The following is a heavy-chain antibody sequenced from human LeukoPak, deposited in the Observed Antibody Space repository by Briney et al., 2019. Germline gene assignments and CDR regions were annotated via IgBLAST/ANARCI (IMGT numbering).Heavy chain of an antibody. CDR2: MFYSGST. CDR3: AVAGVRYYDSSGLHAFDF. CDR1: GCSISSRSHC. D-gene: IGHD3-22*01. Sequence: ASETLSRTCTVSGCSISSRSHCWGCIRQPPGKGLEWIGTMFYSGSTYYNPSLNSRVAISVDTSENQFSLELNSETAAHTAVYYRAVAGVRYYDSSGLHAFDFWGRGTMVTVSS. J-gene: IGHJ3*01. V-gene: IGHV4-39*01.